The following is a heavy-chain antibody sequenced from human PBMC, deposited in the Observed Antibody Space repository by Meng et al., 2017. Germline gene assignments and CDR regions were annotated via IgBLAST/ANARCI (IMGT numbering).Heavy chain of an antibody. CDR2: IYYSGST. V-gene: IGHV4-61*01. Sequence: VQLQEAGPGLVRPSETRSLPCTVSGGSVSSGSYYWSWSRQPPGKGLEWIGYIYYSGSTNYNPSLKSRVTISVDTSKNQFSLKLSSVTAADTAVYYCAREAIFGVAPGALDYWGQGTLVTVSS. D-gene: IGHD3-3*01. J-gene: IGHJ4*02. CDR3: AREAIFGVAPGALDY. CDR1: GGSVSSGSYY.